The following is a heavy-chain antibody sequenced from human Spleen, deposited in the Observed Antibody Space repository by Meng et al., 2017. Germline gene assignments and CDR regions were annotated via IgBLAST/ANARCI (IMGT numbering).Heavy chain of an antibody. CDR2: ISSSSSYI. D-gene: IGHD3-10*01. CDR3: ARWGGGSGSYHNDY. V-gene: IGHV3-21*01. Sequence: GESLKISCAASGFTFSSYSMNWVRQAPGKGLEWVSSISSSSSYIYYADSVKGRFTISRDNAKNSLYLQMNSLRAEDTAVYYCARWGGGSGSYHNDYWGQGTLVTVSS. J-gene: IGHJ4*02. CDR1: GFTFSSYS.